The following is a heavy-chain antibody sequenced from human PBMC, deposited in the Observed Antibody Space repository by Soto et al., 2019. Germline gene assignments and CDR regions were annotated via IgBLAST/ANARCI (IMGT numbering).Heavy chain of an antibody. Sequence: QVQLQESGPGLVKPSETLSLTCTVSYDSIRTYYWSWIRQPPGKGLEWIGYIYDSGSTNYNPALKSRVTISVDTSKNQFSLKLNSVTAADTAVYYCARVGRSLWDWFDPWGQGTLVTVSS. J-gene: IGHJ5*02. V-gene: IGHV4-59*01. CDR3: ARVGRSLWDWFDP. CDR1: YDSIRTYY. D-gene: IGHD3-10*01. CDR2: IYDSGST.